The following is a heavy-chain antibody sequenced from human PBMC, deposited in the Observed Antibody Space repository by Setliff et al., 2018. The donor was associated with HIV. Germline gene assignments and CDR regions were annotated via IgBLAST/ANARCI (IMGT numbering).Heavy chain of an antibody. D-gene: IGHD1-26*01. CDR1: GYSLSSDYY. CDR2: IYHSGST. CDR3: ARHRDGGTYPLDY. Sequence: SETLSLTCTVSGYSLSSDYYWGWIRQPPGKGLEWIASIYHSGSTYFNPSLKSRVTISVDTSKNRFSLQLTSVTAADTAVYYCARHRDGGTYPLDYWGQGTLVTVSS. V-gene: IGHV4-38-2*02. J-gene: IGHJ4*02.